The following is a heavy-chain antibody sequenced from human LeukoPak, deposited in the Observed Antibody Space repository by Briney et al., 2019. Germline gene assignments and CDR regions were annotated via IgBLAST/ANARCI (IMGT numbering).Heavy chain of an antibody. J-gene: IGHJ5*02. CDR3: ARRSKGVVRGVIINWFDP. CDR1: GGSFSGYY. CDR2: INHSGST. D-gene: IGHD3-10*01. Sequence: SETLSLTCAVYGGSFSGYYWSWIRQPPGKGLEWIGEINHSGSTNYNPSLKSRVTISVDTSKNQFSLKLSSVTAADTAVYYCARRSKGVVRGVIINWFDPWGQGTLVTVSS. V-gene: IGHV4-34*01.